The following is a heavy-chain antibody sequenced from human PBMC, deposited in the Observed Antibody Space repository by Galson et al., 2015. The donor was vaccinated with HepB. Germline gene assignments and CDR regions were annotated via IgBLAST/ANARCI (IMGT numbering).Heavy chain of an antibody. J-gene: IGHJ4*02. CDR1: GFTVSSNY. D-gene: IGHD3-3*01. CDR3: ARGDFWSGYYQLDY. V-gene: IGHV3-53*01. Sequence: SLRLSCAASGFTVSSNYMSWVRHAPGKGLEWVSVIYSGGSTYYADSVKGRFTISRDNSKNTLYLQMNSMRAEDPAVYYCARGDFWSGYYQLDYWGQGTLVTVSS. CDR2: IYSGGST.